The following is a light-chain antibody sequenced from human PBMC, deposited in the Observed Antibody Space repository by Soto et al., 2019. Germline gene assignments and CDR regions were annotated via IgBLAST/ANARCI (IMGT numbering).Light chain of an antibody. CDR3: QSYDSSLSLVV. V-gene: IGLV1-40*01. CDR2: GST. J-gene: IGLJ2*01. CDR1: GSNIGADFD. Sequence: QAVVTQPPSLSGAPGQRVTISCTGSGSNIGADFDVHWYQQVPGTAPKLLTFGSTHRPSGVPDRFSASKSATSASLAITGLQAEDEADYYCQSYDSSLSLVVFGGGTKLTVL.